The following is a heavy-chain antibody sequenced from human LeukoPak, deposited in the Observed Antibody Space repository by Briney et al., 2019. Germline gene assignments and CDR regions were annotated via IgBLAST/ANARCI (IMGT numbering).Heavy chain of an antibody. J-gene: IGHJ5*02. CDR1: GGSISSTIYY. CDR3: ARDSRSGWGNWFDP. CDR2: IYYRGST. D-gene: IGHD6-19*01. Sequence: SETLSLTCTVSGGSISSTIYYWGWIRQPPGKGLEWIGSIYYRGSTYYNPSLKSRVAISVDTSKNQFSLKLSSVTAADTAVYYCARDSRSGWGNWFDPWGQGTLVTVSS. V-gene: IGHV4-39*07.